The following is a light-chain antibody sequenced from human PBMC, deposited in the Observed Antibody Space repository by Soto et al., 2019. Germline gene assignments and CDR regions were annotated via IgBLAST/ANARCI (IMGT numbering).Light chain of an antibody. Sequence: EIVMTQSPATLSVSPGERATLSCRASQSVSSNLAWYQQKPGQAPSLLIYHASTRATGIPARFSGSGSGTEFTLTISSLKSEDFAVYYCQQYNKSPLTFGGGTKVEIK. CDR2: HAS. J-gene: IGKJ4*01. CDR1: QSVSSN. V-gene: IGKV3-15*01. CDR3: QQYNKSPLT.